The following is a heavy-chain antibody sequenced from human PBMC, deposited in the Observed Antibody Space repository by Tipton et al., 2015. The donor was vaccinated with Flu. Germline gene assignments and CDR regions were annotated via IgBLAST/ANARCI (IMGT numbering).Heavy chain of an antibody. D-gene: IGHD2/OR15-2a*01. V-gene: IGHV1-69*01. CDR1: GGTFSSYA. J-gene: IGHJ4*02. CDR2: NIPIFGTA. CDR3: ARDRVPFGGGPRYF. Sequence: QLVQSGAEVKKPGSSVKVSCKASGGTFSSYAISWVRQAPGQGLEWMGGNIPIFGTANYAQKFQGRVTITADESTSTAYMELSSLRSGDTAVYYCARDRVPFGGGPRYFWRQETLVTVSS.